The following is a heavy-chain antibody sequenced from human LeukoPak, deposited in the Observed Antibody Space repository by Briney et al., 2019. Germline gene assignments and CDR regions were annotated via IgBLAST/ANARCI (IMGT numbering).Heavy chain of an antibody. D-gene: IGHD4-11*01. Sequence: SETLSLTCSVSGGSISSSVYHWGWIRQPPGKGLEWMGNIYYTGTTYYNPSLMGRVTISVDTSMNQFSLKLNSVTAADTAVYYCSSYSTQYGWLDPWGQGTLVTVSS. CDR2: IYYTGTT. CDR3: SSYSTQYGWLDP. CDR1: GGSISSSVYH. J-gene: IGHJ5*02. V-gene: IGHV4-39*01.